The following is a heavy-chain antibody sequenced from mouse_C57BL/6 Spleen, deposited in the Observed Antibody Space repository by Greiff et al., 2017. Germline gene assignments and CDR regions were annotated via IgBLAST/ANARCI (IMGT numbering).Heavy chain of an antibody. Sequence: VHLVESGPGLVAPSQSLSITCTVSGFSLTSYGVHWVRQPPGKGLEWLVVIWSDGSTTYNSALKSRLSISQDKSKSQVFLKMNSLQTDDTAMYYCARGGYDEGDYFDYGGQGTTLTVSS. CDR1: GFSLTSYG. D-gene: IGHD2-2*01. J-gene: IGHJ2*01. V-gene: IGHV2-6*03. CDR2: IWSDGST. CDR3: ARGGYDEGDYFDY.